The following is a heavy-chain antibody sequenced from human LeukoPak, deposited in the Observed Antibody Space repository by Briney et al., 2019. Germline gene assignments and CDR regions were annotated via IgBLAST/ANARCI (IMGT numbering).Heavy chain of an antibody. CDR1: GFTFSNYA. CDR2: VSGSGSST. D-gene: IGHD3-10*01. Sequence: PGGSLRLSCRASGFTFSNYAMSWVRQAPGKGLEWVSAVSGSGSSTYYADSVKGRFTISRDNSKNTLYLRMNSLRAEDTAVYYCAKEALIGALYYFDYWGQGTLVTVSS. J-gene: IGHJ4*02. V-gene: IGHV3-23*01. CDR3: AKEALIGALYYFDY.